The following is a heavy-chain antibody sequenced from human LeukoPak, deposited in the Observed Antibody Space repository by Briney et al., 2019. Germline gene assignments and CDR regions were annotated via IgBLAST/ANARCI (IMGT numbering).Heavy chain of an antibody. CDR2: IRPKSGGT. Sequence: ASVKVSCKASGYTFTDYYMHWVRQAPGQGLEWMGWIRPKSGGTSYAQKFQGRVTMTRDTSISTAYMELSRLRSDDTAVYYCVPSALLFYFDYWGQGTLVTVSS. CDR3: VPSALLFYFDY. CDR1: GYTFTDYY. J-gene: IGHJ4*02. D-gene: IGHD2-2*01. V-gene: IGHV1-2*02.